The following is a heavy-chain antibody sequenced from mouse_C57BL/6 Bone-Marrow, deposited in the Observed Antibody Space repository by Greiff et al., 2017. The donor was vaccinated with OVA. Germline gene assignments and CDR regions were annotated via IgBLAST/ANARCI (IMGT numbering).Heavy chain of an antibody. CDR1: GFTFSDFY. V-gene: IGHV7-1*01. CDR2: SRNKANDYTT. D-gene: IGHD1-1*02. Sequence: EVMLVESGGGLVQSGRSLRLSCATSGFTFSDFYMEWVRQAPGKGLEWIAASRNKANDYTTEYSASVKGRFIVSRDTSQSTLYLQMNALRAEDTAIYYCARDYYGEAMDYWGQGTSVTVSS. J-gene: IGHJ4*01. CDR3: ARDYYGEAMDY.